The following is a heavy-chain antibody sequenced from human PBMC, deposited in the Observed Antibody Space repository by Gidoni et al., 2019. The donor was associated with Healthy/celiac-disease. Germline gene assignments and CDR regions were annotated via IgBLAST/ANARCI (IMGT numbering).Heavy chain of an antibody. CDR2: IIPSFGTA. CDR1: GGTSSSYA. V-gene: IGHV1-69*01. J-gene: IGHJ5*02. CDR3: AGGNSSSYTPGCFDP. D-gene: IGHD6-13*01. Sequence: QVQLVQSGAEVRKRGFSVKVSCKASGGTSSSYAISWLRQAPGQGLEWMVGIIPSFGTANYSQKFQGRVTITADDSTSTAYLELSSLRSEDTAVDYCAGGNSSSYTPGCFDPWGQGTLVTVSS.